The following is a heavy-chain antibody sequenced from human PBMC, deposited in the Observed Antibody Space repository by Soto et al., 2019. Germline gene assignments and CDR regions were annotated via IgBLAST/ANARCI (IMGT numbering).Heavy chain of an antibody. Sequence: QITLKESGPTLVKPTQTLTLTCTFSGFSLHTHAVGVGWIRQPPGKALEWLALVYWDDDKRYNLFLKSWLAITKDTSKNQVVLTMTNMDPVDTATYYCAHAAFGEFVGSFGYWGQGTLVTVSS. CDR1: GFSLHTHAVG. CDR3: AHAAFGEFVGSFGY. D-gene: IGHD3-10*01. CDR2: VYWDDDK. J-gene: IGHJ4*02. V-gene: IGHV2-5*02.